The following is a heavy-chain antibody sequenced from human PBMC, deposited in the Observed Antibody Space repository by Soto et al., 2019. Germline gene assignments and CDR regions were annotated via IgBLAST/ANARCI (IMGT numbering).Heavy chain of an antibody. CDR1: GFTFSDYY. J-gene: IGHJ6*03. V-gene: IGHV3-11*01. CDR2: ISSSGSTI. D-gene: IGHD7-27*01. Sequence: PGGSLRLSCAASGFTFSDYYMSWIHQAPGKGLEWVSYISSSGSTIYYADSVKGRFTISRDNAKNSLYLQMNSLRAEDTAVYYCARVPDWGSVNYYYYMDVWGKGTTVTVSS. CDR3: ARVPDWGSVNYYYYMDV.